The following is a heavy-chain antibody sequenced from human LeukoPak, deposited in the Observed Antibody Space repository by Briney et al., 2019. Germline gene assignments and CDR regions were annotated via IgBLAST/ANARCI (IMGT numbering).Heavy chain of an antibody. V-gene: IGHV5-51*01. CDR1: GYSFTSYW. J-gene: IGHJ5*02. CDR2: IYPGDSDT. CDR3: ARSFEEMATTSGFDP. Sequence: GESLQISCKGSGYSFTSYWIGWVRQMPGKGLEWMGIIYPGDSDTRYSPSFQGQVTISADKSISTAYLQWSSLKASDTAMYYCARSFEEMATTSGFDPWGQGTLVTVSS. D-gene: IGHD5-24*01.